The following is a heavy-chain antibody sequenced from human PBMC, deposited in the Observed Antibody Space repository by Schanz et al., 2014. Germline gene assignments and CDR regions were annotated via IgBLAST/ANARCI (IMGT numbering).Heavy chain of an antibody. V-gene: IGHV4-31*03. Sequence: QVQLQESGPGQVRPSETLSLTCTVSGGSITSDAFYWTWIRQHPGKGLEWVVYIYYSGGTYYSPSLKSRVSISLDTSKNQFSLNLSSVTAADTAVYYCARDRLAAQGIDSWGQGTLXTVSS. CDR3: ARDRLAAQGIDS. CDR1: GGSITSDAFY. J-gene: IGHJ4*02. D-gene: IGHD6-6*01. CDR2: IYYSGGT.